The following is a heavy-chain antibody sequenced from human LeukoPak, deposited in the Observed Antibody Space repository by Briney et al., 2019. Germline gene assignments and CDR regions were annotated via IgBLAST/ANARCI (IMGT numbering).Heavy chain of an antibody. D-gene: IGHD1-14*01. V-gene: IGHV3-48*02. CDR3: ARDLYNGDAVDI. CDR2: ISGSSGTI. Sequence: GGSLRPSCAASGFTFHSYNMNWVRQAPGKGLEWVSYISGSSGTIYNADSLKGRFTISRDNAKNSLYLQMNSLRDEDTAVYYCARDLYNGDAVDIWGQGTMVTVSS. J-gene: IGHJ3*02. CDR1: GFTFHSYN.